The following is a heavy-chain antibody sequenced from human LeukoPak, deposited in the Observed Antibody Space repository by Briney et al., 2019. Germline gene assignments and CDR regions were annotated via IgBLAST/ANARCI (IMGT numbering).Heavy chain of an antibody. CDR1: GGSFSGYY. D-gene: IGHD6-19*01. CDR3: ARIGGTRLGIAVAGTSWFDP. CDR2: INHSGST. V-gene: IGHV4-34*01. J-gene: IGHJ5*02. Sequence: PSETLSLTCAVYGGSFSGYYWSWIRQPPGKGLEWIGEINHSGSTNYNPSLKSRVTISVDTSKNQFSLKLSSVTAADTAVYYCARIGGTRLGIAVAGTSWFDPWGQGTLVTVSS.